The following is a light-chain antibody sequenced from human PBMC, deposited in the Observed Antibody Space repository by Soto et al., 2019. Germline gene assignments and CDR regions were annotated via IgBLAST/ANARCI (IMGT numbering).Light chain of an antibody. J-gene: IGLJ1*01. CDR2: DVN. Sequence: QSALTQPASVSGSPGQSIAISCTGTSSDVGGYNSVSWYQHHPGKAPKLMIYDVNYRPSGISDRFSGSKSGNTASLTISGLHAEDEADYYCSSYTSSSTLVFGTGTQLTVL. CDR3: SSYTSSSTLV. CDR1: SSDVGGYNS. V-gene: IGLV2-14*03.